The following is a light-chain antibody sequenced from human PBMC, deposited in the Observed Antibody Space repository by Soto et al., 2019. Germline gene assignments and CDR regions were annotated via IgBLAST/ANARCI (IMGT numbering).Light chain of an antibody. V-gene: IGKV3-15*01. CDR2: GAS. J-gene: IGKJ1*01. CDR3: QQYNNWART. CDR1: QSVSSN. Sequence: EIVMTQSPATLSVSPGERATLSCRASQSVSSNLAWYQQKPGQAPRLLLYGASTRATGIPARFSGSGSGTDFTLTISSLQSEDFAIYYCQQYNNWARTFGEGTKVEIK.